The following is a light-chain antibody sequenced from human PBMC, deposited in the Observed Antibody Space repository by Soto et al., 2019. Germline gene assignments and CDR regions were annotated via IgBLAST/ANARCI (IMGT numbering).Light chain of an antibody. J-gene: IGLJ3*02. CDR3: IPYIPSTTTHWV. Sequence: QSALTQPASVSGSPGQSITISCTGTSSDVGDYNRVSWYQHHPGKAPILLILDVSDRPSGNAARCSGFKSGNTASLTISGLQAEDEADYYCIPYIPSTTTHWVFGGGTKVTVL. V-gene: IGLV2-14*03. CDR2: DVS. CDR1: SSDVGDYNR.